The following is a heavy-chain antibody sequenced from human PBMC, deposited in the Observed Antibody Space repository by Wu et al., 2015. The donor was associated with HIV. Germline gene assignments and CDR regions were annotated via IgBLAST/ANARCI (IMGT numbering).Heavy chain of an antibody. V-gene: IGHV1-2*06. CDR3: ARDRRIYGDNVGVISWFDP. D-gene: IGHD4-17*01. J-gene: IGHJ5*02. CDR2: INPNDGGT. CDR1: GYNFRGYY. Sequence: QVQLVQSGAEVKKPGASLKVSCKASGYNFRGYYIHWVRQAPGQELEWMGRINPNDGGTHYAQKFQGRVTMTRDTSISTAYMELSRLKSDDTAVYYCARDRRIYGDNVGVISWFDPWGQGTLVTVSS.